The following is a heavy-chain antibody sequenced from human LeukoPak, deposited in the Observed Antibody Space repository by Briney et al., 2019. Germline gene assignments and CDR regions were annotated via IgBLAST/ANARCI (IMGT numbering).Heavy chain of an antibody. Sequence: PGRSLRLSCASCGSIFRDYVMNWVRQAPGKGLEWVAVTSFDESTKHYADSVQGRFTISRDNSKNTLYLQMNSLRAEDTAVYFCARDAGWLRSFDYWGQGTLVTVSS. CDR1: GSIFRDYV. D-gene: IGHD5-12*01. J-gene: IGHJ4*02. CDR2: TSFDESTK. CDR3: ARDAGWLRSFDY. V-gene: IGHV3-30-3*01.